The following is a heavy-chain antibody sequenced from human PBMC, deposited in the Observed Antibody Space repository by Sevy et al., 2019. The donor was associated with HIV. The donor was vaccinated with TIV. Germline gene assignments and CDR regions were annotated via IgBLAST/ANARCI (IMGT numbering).Heavy chain of an antibody. Sequence: GGSLRLSCAASGFTFSSYAMSWVRQAPGKGLEWVSAIRGSGGSTYYADSVKGRFTISRDNSKNTLYLQMNSLRAEDTAVYYCAKSPRIAVAGTGYFDYWGQGTLVTVSS. CDR2: IRGSGGST. CDR3: AKSPRIAVAGTGYFDY. V-gene: IGHV3-23*01. CDR1: GFTFSSYA. D-gene: IGHD6-19*01. J-gene: IGHJ4*02.